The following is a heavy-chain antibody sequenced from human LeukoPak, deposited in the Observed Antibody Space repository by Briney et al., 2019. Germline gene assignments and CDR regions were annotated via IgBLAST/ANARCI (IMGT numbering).Heavy chain of an antibody. D-gene: IGHD3-3*01. J-gene: IGHJ5*02. CDR3: ARVLGLMAWLFAP. CDR2: TYYSGNT. Sequence: SETLSLTXTVSGGSINAYYWSWIRQTPGKGLEWIGHTYYSGNTNYNPSLKSRVSISIHTSKKKFSLELNSVTAADTAVYYCARVLGLMAWLFAPWGQGILVTVSS. V-gene: IGHV4-59*01. CDR1: GGSINAYY.